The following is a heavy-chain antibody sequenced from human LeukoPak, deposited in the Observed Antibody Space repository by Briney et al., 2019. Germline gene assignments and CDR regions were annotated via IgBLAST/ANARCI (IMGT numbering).Heavy chain of an antibody. CDR1: GESFSGYY. V-gene: IGHV4-34*01. D-gene: IGHD6-19*01. J-gene: IGHJ4*02. CDR3: ARVEVAVADY. Sequence: SETLSLTCAVYGESFSGYYWSWIRQPPGKGLEWIGEINHSGSTNYNPSLKSRVTISVDTSKNQFSLKLSSVTAADTAVYYCARVEVAVADYWGQGTLVTVSS. CDR2: INHSGST.